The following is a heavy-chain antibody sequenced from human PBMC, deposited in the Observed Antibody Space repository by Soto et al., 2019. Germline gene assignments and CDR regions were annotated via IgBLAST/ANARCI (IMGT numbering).Heavy chain of an antibody. CDR2: ISAYNGNT. J-gene: IGHJ4*02. D-gene: IGHD6-13*01. CDR3: ARDGKRLLSRIAAAGEFDY. V-gene: IGHV1-18*04. Sequence: QVQLVQSGAEVKKPGASVKVSCKASGYTFTSYGISWVRQAPGQGLEWMGWISAYNGNTNYAQKLQGRVTMTTDTYTSTAYMELRSLRSDDTAVYYCARDGKRLLSRIAAAGEFDYWGQGTLVTVSS. CDR1: GYTFTSYG.